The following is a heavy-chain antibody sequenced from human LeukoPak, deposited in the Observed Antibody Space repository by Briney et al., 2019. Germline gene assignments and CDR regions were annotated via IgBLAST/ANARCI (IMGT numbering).Heavy chain of an antibody. D-gene: IGHD1-26*01. V-gene: IGHV1-18*01. CDR3: ARVGEGELLHFYFDY. Sequence: ASVKVSCKASGYTFTSYGISWVRQAPGQGLEWMGWISAYNGNTNYAQKLQGRVTMTTDTSTSTAYMELRSLRSDDTAVYYCARVGEGELLHFYFDYWGQGTLVPVPS. CDR2: ISAYNGNT. J-gene: IGHJ4*02. CDR1: GYTFTSYG.